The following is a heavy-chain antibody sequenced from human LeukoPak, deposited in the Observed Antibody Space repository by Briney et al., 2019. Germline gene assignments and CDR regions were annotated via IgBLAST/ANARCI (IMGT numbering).Heavy chain of an antibody. J-gene: IGHJ3*01. CDR3: TRERNNDFDAFDL. CDR2: ISSSTTTI. Sequence: GGSLRLSCAASGFTFSDYFMSWVRQAPGKGLEWVAYISSSTTTIHYAESVRGRFTISRDNAENSLYLHMNSLRAEDTAVYYCTRERNNDFDAFDLWGQGTLVTVSS. V-gene: IGHV3-11*01. D-gene: IGHD1/OR15-1a*01. CDR1: GFTFSDYF.